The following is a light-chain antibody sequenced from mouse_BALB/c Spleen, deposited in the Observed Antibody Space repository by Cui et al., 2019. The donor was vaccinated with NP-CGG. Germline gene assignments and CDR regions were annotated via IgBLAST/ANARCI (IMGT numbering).Light chain of an antibody. Sequence: QAVETQASTLNTSPGETVTLTCRSSTGAVTTSNYANWVQEKPDHLFTGLIGGTNNRVPGVPARFSGSLIGDKAALTITGAQTEDEAIYFCALWYSNHWVFGGGTNLTVL. CDR3: ALWYSNHWV. CDR2: GTN. CDR1: TGAVTTSNY. V-gene: IGLV1*01. J-gene: IGLJ1*01.